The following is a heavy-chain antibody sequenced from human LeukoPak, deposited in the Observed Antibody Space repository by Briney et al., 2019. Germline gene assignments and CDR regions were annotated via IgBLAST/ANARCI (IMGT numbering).Heavy chain of an antibody. CDR1: GFTFDDYA. Sequence: HPGRSLRLSCAASGFTFDDYAMHWVRQAPGKGLEWVSGISWNSGSIGYADSVKGRFTISRDNSKNTLYLQMNSLRAEDTAVYYCAKAEYYYYYMDVWGKGTTVTVSS. CDR2: ISWNSGSI. V-gene: IGHV3-9*01. J-gene: IGHJ6*03. CDR3: AKAEYYYYYMDV.